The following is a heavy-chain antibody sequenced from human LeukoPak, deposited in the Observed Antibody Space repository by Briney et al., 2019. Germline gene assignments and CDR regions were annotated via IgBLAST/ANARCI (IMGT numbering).Heavy chain of an antibody. CDR2: IKPDGSEK. CDR3: ARRQQRSYSGHYGMDV. J-gene: IGHJ6*01. D-gene: IGHD6-13*01. V-gene: IGHV3-7*03. CDR1: GFTFSSYA. Sequence: GGSLRLSCAASGFTFSSYAMSWVRQAPGKGLEWVGNIKPDGSEKYYMDSMKGRFTVSRDNAQNSLYLQMSSLRVEDTAVYYCARRQQRSYSGHYGMDVWGQGTTVIVSS.